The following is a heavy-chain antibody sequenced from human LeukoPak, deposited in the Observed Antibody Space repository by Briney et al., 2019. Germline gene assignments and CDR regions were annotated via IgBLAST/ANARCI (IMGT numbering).Heavy chain of an antibody. CDR3: ARDLMDYDVSTGSHHYYMDV. J-gene: IGHJ6*02. CDR2: ISSSSSYI. V-gene: IGHV3-21*01. D-gene: IGHD3-9*01. CDR1: GFIFSTYS. Sequence: GGSLRLSRAASGFIFSTYSMNWVRQAPGKGLEWVSSISSSSSYIYYADSVKGRFTISRDNAKNSLYLQMNTLRVEDTAVYYCARDLMDYDVSTGSHHYYMDVWGQGTTVTVSS.